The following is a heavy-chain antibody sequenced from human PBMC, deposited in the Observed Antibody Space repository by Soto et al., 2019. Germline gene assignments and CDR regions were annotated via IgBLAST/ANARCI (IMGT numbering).Heavy chain of an antibody. CDR2: ISYDGSNK. V-gene: IGHV3-30-3*01. CDR3: ARGGYDWRLTFDY. Sequence: PGGSLRLSCAASGFTFSSYAMHWVRQAPGKGLEWVAVISYDGSNKYYADSVKGRFTISRDNSKNTLYLQMNSLRAEDTAVYYCARGGYDWRLTFDYWGQGTLVTVSS. CDR1: GFTFSSYA. D-gene: IGHD5-12*01. J-gene: IGHJ4*02.